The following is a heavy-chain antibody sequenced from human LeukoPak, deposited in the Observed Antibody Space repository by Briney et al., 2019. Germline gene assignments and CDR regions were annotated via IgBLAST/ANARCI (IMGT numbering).Heavy chain of an antibody. CDR1: GFTFSSYW. Sequence: GGSLRLSCAASGFTFSSYWMSWVRQAPGKGLEWVANIKQDGSEKYYVDSVKGRFTISRDNAKNSLYLQMNSLRAEDTAMYYCASSPNWLEYYFDYWGQGTLVTVSS. CDR3: ASSPNWLEYYFDY. D-gene: IGHD7-27*01. J-gene: IGHJ4*02. CDR2: IKQDGSEK. V-gene: IGHV3-7*01.